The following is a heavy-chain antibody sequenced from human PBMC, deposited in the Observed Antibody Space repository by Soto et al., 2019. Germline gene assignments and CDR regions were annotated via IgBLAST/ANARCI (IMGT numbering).Heavy chain of an antibody. CDR1: GFTFNNYA. J-gene: IGHJ5*02. D-gene: IGHD2-21*02. CDR2: ISGSGGTT. CDR3: AKGDRSYCGADCYSDH. V-gene: IGHV3-23*01. Sequence: EVQLLGSGGGLVQPGGSLRLSCAASGFTFNNYAMNWVRQAPGKGLEWVSGISGSGGTTYYADSVKGRFTISRDNSRTTLYLQMISLRVGDTAVYYCAKGDRSYCGADCYSDHWGQGTLVTVSS.